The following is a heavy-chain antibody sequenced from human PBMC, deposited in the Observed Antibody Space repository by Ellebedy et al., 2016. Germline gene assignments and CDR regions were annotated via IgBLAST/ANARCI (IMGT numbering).Heavy chain of an antibody. CDR3: ARGRAITGTTLFNWFDP. Sequence: SETLSLTXAVYGGSFSGYYWSWIRQPPGKGLEWIGEINHSGSTNYNPSLKSRVTISVDTSKNQFSLKLSSVTAADTAVYYCARGRAITGTTLFNWFDPWGQGTLVTVSS. D-gene: IGHD1-7*01. J-gene: IGHJ5*02. CDR1: GGSFSGYY. V-gene: IGHV4-34*01. CDR2: INHSGST.